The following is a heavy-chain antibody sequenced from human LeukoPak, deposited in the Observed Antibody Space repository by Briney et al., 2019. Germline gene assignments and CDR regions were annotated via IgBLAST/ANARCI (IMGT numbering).Heavy chain of an antibody. CDR2: ISWNSGSI. J-gene: IGHJ4*02. Sequence: GGSLRLSCAASGFTFDDYAMHWVRQAPGKGLEWVSGISWNSGSIGYADSVKGRFTISRDNAKNSLYLQMSSLKPEDTALYYCAKGRDSRSCDYWGLGTLVTVSS. CDR3: AKGRDSRSCDY. V-gene: IGHV3-9*01. D-gene: IGHD6-13*01. CDR1: GFTFDDYA.